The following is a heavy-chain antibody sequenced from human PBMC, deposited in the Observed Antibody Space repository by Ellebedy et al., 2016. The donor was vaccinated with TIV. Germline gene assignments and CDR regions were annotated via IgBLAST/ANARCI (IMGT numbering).Heavy chain of an antibody. CDR1: GFTFYDAW. D-gene: IGHD6-13*01. CDR3: TADVPTSAAHSFDF. Sequence: PGGSLRLSCAASGFTFYDAWVSWVRQAPGRGLEWVGRVKSKPAGGTTDYGAPVKGRFTISRDDSENTLYLQMNSLKPEDTAVYYCTADVPTSAAHSFDFWGQGTLVTVSS. V-gene: IGHV3-15*01. CDR2: VKSKPAGGTT. J-gene: IGHJ4*02.